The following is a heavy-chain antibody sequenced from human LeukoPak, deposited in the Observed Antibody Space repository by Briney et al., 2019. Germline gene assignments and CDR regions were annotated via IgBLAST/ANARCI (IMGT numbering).Heavy chain of an antibody. J-gene: IGHJ3*02. CDR2: IYYSGST. Sequence: GSLRLSCAASGFTVSSNYMSWVRQPPGKGLEWIGSIYYSGSTYYNPSLKSRVTISVDTSKNQFSLKLSSVTAADTAVYYCARSAYGSGSYRGFAFDIWGQGTMVTVSS. V-gene: IGHV4-39*07. CDR3: ARSAYGSGSYRGFAFDI. CDR1: GFTVSSNY. D-gene: IGHD3-10*01.